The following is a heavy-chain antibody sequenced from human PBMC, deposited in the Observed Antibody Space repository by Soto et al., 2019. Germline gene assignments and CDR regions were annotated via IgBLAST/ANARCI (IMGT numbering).Heavy chain of an antibody. Sequence: SATLSLTCTVGGTSISSYYWRWIREPRGKGLEWIGYIDYSGSTNYNPSLKSRVTISVDTSKNQSSLKLSSVAAADTAVYYCARDIMGTNYYYYGMDVWGQGTTVTVS. CDR3: ARDIMGTNYYYYGMDV. D-gene: IGHD2-8*01. V-gene: IGHV4-59*01. CDR1: GTSISSYY. CDR2: IDYSGST. J-gene: IGHJ6*02.